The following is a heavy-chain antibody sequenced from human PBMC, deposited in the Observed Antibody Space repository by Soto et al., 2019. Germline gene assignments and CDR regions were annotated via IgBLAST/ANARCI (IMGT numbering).Heavy chain of an antibody. V-gene: IGHV3-21*01. Sequence: EVQLVESGGGLVKPGGSLRLSCTGSGFPFSAYNINWVRQAPGEGLEWVSSITVGSSHIYQPNSMKGRFTISRDDAKTSVYLQIDSLRDEDTALYYCSRSPEVGVRGAYWGQGTLVTVSS. CDR1: GFPFSAYN. D-gene: IGHD3-16*01. J-gene: IGHJ4*02. CDR3: SRSPEVGVRGAY. CDR2: ITVGSSHI.